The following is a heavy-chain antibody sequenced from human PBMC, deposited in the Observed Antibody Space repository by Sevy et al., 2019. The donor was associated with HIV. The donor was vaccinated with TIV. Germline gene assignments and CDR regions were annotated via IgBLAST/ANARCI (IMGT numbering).Heavy chain of an antibody. CDR3: ATDRIENSFDN. CDR1: GYTFRTST. V-gene: IGHV1-3*04. J-gene: IGHJ4*02. D-gene: IGHD4-4*01. Sequence: ASVKVSCKAPGYTFRTSTIHWVRQAPGQRLEWMGWINTGNGNTRYSQRFKGRFTITRDTSATTAYMELSSLRSEDTAVFYCATDRIENSFDNWGQGTLVTVSS. CDR2: INTGNGNT.